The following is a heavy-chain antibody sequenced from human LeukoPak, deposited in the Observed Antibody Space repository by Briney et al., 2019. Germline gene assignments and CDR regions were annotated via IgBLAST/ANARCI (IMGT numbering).Heavy chain of an antibody. CDR1: GGSISSYY. Sequence: SETLSLTCTVSGGSISSYYWSWIRQPPGKGLEWIGYIYYSGSTNYNPSLKSRVTISVDTSKNQFSLKLSSVTAADTAVYYCARGKTLVATAFDIWGQGTLVTVSS. J-gene: IGHJ4*02. V-gene: IGHV4-59*01. CDR2: IYYSGST. CDR3: ARGKTLVATAFDI. D-gene: IGHD5-12*01.